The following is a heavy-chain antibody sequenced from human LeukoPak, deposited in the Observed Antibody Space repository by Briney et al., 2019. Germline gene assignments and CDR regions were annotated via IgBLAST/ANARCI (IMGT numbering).Heavy chain of an antibody. V-gene: IGHV3-66*01. J-gene: IGHJ4*02. CDR2: IYSGGST. D-gene: IGHD3-22*01. CDR3: ARLSNYDSSGYYYDY. CDR1: GFTVSSNY. Sequence: GGSLRLSCAASGFTVSSNYMSWVRQAPGKGLEWVSAIYSGGSTYYADSVKGRFTISRDNSKNTLYLQMNSLRAEDTAVYYCARLSNYDSSGYYYDYWGQGTLVTVSS.